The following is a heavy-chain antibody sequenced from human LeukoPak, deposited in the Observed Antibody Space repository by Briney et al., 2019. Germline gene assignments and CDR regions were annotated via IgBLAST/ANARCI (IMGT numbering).Heavy chain of an antibody. D-gene: IGHD6-19*01. Sequence: GRSLRLSCGASGFTFSSYDMHWVRQAPGKGLEWVAVISFDGSNKYYADSVKGRFTIPRDNSKNTLYLQMNSLRPEDTAVYYCARGGKIALAGTRSPQYFQHWGQGTLVTVSS. CDR3: ARGGKIALAGTRSPQYFQH. J-gene: IGHJ1*01. CDR2: ISFDGSNK. CDR1: GFTFSSYD. V-gene: IGHV3-30*03.